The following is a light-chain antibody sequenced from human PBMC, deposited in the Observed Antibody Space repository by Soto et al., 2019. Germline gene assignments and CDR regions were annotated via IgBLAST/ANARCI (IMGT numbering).Light chain of an antibody. J-gene: IGLJ3*02. CDR3: AVWDDGLNGWV. Sequence: QLVLTQPPSASGTPGQRVTISCSGSRSNVGTNHVNWYQQLPGSAPKLLIHSGDQRPSGVPDRFSGSESGTSASLAISGLLSADEADYYCAVWDDGLNGWVFGGGTKVTVL. CDR2: SGD. CDR1: RSNVGTNH. V-gene: IGLV1-44*01.